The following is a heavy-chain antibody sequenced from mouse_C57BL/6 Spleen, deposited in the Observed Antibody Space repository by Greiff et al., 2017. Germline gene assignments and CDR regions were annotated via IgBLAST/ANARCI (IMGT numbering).Heavy chain of an antibody. J-gene: IGHJ4*01. Sequence: VNLVESGAELVRPGASVTLSCKASGYTFTDYEMHWVKQTPVHGLEWIGAIDPETGGTAYNQKFKGKAILTADKSSSTAYMELRSLTSEDSAVYYCTRGGYYGNSYAMDYWGQGTSVTVSS. CDR1: GYTFTDYE. CDR2: IDPETGGT. D-gene: IGHD2-1*01. V-gene: IGHV1-15*01. CDR3: TRGGYYGNSYAMDY.